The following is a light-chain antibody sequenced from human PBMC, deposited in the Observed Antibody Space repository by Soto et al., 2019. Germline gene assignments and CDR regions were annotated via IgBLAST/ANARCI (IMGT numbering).Light chain of an antibody. Sequence: QSALTQPASVSGSPGQSVTIPCTGSSSDVGAFNYVSWYQQHPGKALKLMVYDVSDRPSGVSNRFSGSKSGNTASLTISGLQAEDESDYYCSSYTSRNTYVFGAGTKLTVL. CDR1: SSDVGAFNY. V-gene: IGLV2-14*03. J-gene: IGLJ1*01. CDR3: SSYTSRNTYV. CDR2: DVS.